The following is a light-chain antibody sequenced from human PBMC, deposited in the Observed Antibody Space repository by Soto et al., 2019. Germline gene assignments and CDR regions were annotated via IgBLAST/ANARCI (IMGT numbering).Light chain of an antibody. Sequence: EIVLTQSPGTLSLSPGERATLSCRASQSVSSSYLAWYQQKPGQAPRLLIYGASSRATGIPDRFSGSGSGTDFTLTLSRLEPEYFAVYYCQQYGSSPLYTFGQGTKLEIK. CDR1: QSVSSSY. V-gene: IGKV3-20*01. CDR2: GAS. CDR3: QQYGSSPLYT. J-gene: IGKJ2*01.